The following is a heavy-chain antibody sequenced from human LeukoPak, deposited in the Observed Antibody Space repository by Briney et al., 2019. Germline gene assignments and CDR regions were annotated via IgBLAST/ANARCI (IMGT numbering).Heavy chain of an antibody. CDR3: ARDFFAFGGVIALLDY. V-gene: IGHV3-7*01. CDR2: IKQDGSAK. D-gene: IGHD3-16*02. J-gene: IGHJ4*02. CDR1: GFAFGNYW. Sequence: GGSLRLSCAASGFAFGNYWMSWVRQAPGRGLEWLANIKQDGSAKNYVDSVKGRFIISRDNAKKSLYLQMNSLRDEDTAVYYCARDFFAFGGVIALLDYWGQGTLVTVSS.